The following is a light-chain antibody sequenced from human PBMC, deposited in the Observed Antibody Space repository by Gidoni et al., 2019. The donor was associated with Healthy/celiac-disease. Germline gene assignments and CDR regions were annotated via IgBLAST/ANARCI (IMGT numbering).Light chain of an antibody. CDR1: QSVSSD. J-gene: IGKJ5*01. CDR3: QQRSNWPPVT. V-gene: IGKV3-11*01. Sequence: EIVLTQSPATLSLSPGERATLSCRASQSVSSDLAWYQQKPGQAPRLLIYDASNRATGIPARFSGSGCGTDFTLTISSLEPEDFAVYYCQQRSNWPPVTFGQGTRLEIK. CDR2: DAS.